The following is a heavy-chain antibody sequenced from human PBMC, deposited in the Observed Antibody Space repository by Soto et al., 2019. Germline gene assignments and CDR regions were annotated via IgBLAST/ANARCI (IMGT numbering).Heavy chain of an antibody. CDR3: ARGSDYYGSGSSPNWFDP. Sequence: TSETLSLTCTVSGGSIISSSYYWGWIRQPPGKGLEWIGSIYYSGSTYYNPSLKSRVTISVDTSKNQFSLKLSSVTAADTAVYYCARGSDYYGSGSSPNWFDPWGQGTLVTVSS. CDR2: IYYSGST. V-gene: IGHV4-39*01. CDR1: GGSIISSSYY. D-gene: IGHD3-10*01. J-gene: IGHJ5*02.